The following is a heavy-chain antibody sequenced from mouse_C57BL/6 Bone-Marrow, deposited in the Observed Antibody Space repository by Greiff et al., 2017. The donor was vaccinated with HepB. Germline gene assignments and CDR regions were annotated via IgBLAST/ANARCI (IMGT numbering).Heavy chain of an antibody. CDR2: IDPSDSYT. V-gene: IGHV1-59*01. CDR1: GYTFTSYW. J-gene: IGHJ3*01. Sequence: QVQLQQPGAELVRPGTSVKLSCKASGYTFTSYWMHWVKQRPGQGLEWIGVIDPSDSYTNYNQKFKGKATLTVDTSSSTAYMQLSSLTSEDSAVYCCAGYFAYWGQGTLVTVSA. CDR3: AGYFAY. D-gene: IGHD2-14*01.